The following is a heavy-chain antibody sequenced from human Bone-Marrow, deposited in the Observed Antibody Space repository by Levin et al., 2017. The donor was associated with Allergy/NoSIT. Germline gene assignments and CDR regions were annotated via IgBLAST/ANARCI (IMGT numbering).Heavy chain of an antibody. CDR2: FSGSGGTT. V-gene: IGHV3-23*01. J-gene: IGHJ6*02. Sequence: GESLKISCSASGFTFYSYAMNWVRQAPGKGLEWVSSFSGSGGTTYYADSVKGRFTISRDNSRHTLYLEMNILRAEDTAVYDWERERITGTPWGGIYGMDGWGQGTTVTVSS. CDR3: ERERITGTPWGGIYGMDG. CDR1: GFTFYSYA. D-gene: IGHD1-7*01.